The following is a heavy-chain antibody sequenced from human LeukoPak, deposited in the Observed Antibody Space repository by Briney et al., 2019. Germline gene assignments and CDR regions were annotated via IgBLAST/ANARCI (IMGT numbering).Heavy chain of an antibody. CDR1: GGSISSYY. CDR2: IYYSGST. CDR3: ARGGRWELRRFDY. D-gene: IGHD1-26*01. J-gene: IGHJ4*02. Sequence: SETLSLTCTVSGGSISSYYWSWIRQPPGKGLEWIGYIYYSGSTNYNPSLKSRVTISVDTSKNQFSLKLSSVTAADTAVYYCARGGRWELRRFDYWGQGTLVTVSS. V-gene: IGHV4-59*12.